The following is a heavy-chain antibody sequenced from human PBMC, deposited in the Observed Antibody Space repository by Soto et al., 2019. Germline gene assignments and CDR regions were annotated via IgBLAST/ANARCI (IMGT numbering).Heavy chain of an antibody. Sequence: SETLSLTCTVSGGSISSYYWSWIRQPPGKGLEWIGYIYYSGSTNYNPSLKSRVTISVDTSKNQFSLKLSSVTAADTAVYYCARVDYDILTGYYHFDYWGQGTLVTVSS. CDR3: ARVDYDILTGYYHFDY. J-gene: IGHJ4*02. CDR2: IYYSGST. D-gene: IGHD3-9*01. V-gene: IGHV4-59*01. CDR1: GGSISSYY.